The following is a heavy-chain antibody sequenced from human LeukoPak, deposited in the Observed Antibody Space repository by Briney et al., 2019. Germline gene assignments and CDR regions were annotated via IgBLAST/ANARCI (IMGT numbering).Heavy chain of an antibody. J-gene: IGHJ2*01. CDR2: IISSSSTI. Sequence: PRRSLRLSCAASGFTFSSYGIHWVRQAPGKGLEWVSYIISSSSTIYYADSVKGRFTISRDNAKNSLYLQMNSLRDEDTAVYYCARDSPNPKYFDLWGRGTLVTVPS. V-gene: IGHV3-48*02. CDR3: ARDSPNPKYFDL. CDR1: GFTFSSYG.